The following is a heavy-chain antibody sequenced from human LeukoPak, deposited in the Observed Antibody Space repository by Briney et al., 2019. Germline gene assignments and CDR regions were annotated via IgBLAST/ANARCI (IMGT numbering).Heavy chain of an antibody. CDR2: INAGNGNT. CDR3: ARDYSRFQYYYGSGSYPIGY. D-gene: IGHD3-10*01. J-gene: IGHJ4*02. Sequence: GASVKVSCKASGYTFTSYGITWVRQAPGQRLEWMGWINAGNGNTKYSQKFQGRVTITRDTSASTAYMELGSLRSEDTAVYYCARDYSRFQYYYGSGSYPIGYWGQGTLVTVS. CDR1: GYTFTSYG. V-gene: IGHV1-3*01.